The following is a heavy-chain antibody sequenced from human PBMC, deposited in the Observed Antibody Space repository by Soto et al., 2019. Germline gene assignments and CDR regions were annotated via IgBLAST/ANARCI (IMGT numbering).Heavy chain of an antibody. J-gene: IGHJ4*02. CDR1: GLTFSNYW. Sequence: EVQLVESGGGLVQPGGSLRLSCVVSGLTFSNYWMSWVRQAPGKGLEWVANINQDGSESYYVDSVKGRFTISRDNAKNSLYLQMNSLRAEDTAVYYCARPARECSSPGCANWGQGTLVTVSS. V-gene: IGHV3-7*01. CDR2: INQDGSES. D-gene: IGHD2-2*01. CDR3: ARPARECSSPGCAN.